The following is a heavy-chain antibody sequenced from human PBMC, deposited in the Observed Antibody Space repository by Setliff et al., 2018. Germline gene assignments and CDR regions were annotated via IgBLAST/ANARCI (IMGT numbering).Heavy chain of an antibody. CDR2: INHSGNT. Sequence: SETLSLTCAVYSGSFSGYYWSWIRQPPGKGLEWIGEINHSGNTNYNPSLKSRVTISVDTAKNRFSLNLTSVTAADTAVYYCATSGFCSAGSCYSFDDWGQGALVTVSS. V-gene: IGHV4-34*01. CDR3: ATSGFCSAGSCYSFDD. J-gene: IGHJ4*02. CDR1: SGSFSGYY. D-gene: IGHD6-19*01.